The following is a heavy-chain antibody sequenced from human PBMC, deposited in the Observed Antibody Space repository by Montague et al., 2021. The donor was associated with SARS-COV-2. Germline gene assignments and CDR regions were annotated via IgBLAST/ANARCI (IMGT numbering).Heavy chain of an antibody. J-gene: IGHJ6*02. CDR2: TYYRSKWYN. V-gene: IGHV6-1*01. Sequence: CAISGDSVSSNSAAWNWIRQSPSRGLEWLGRTYYRSKWYNDYAVSVKSRITINPDTPKNQFSLQLNSVTPEGTAVYYCARDTRIQLWFDRDYYYGMDVWGQGTTVTVSS. CDR3: ARDTRIQLWFDRDYYYGMDV. D-gene: IGHD5-18*01. CDR1: GDSVSSNSAA.